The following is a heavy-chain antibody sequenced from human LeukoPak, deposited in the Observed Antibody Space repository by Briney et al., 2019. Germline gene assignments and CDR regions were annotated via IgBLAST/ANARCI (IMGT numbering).Heavy chain of an antibody. CDR1: GFTLSSYA. CDR3: AKVRVMCGYYDTGEVDV. J-gene: IGHJ6*04. Sequence: GGSLRLSCAPSGFTLSSYAMSWVRQAPGKGLEWVSAISGGGGSTFYADSVKGRFTISRDNFQNTLYLQMNSLRAEDTAIYYCAKVRVMCGYYDTGEVDVWGKGTTVTVSS. D-gene: IGHD3-22*01. CDR2: ISGGGGST. V-gene: IGHV3-23*01.